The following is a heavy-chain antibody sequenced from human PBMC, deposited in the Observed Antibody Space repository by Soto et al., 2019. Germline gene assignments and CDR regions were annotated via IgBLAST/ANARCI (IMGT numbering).Heavy chain of an antibody. CDR1: GFTFSSYW. CDR2: INSDGSST. CDR3: EKAVVLKYGDSFSFAY. D-gene: IGHD4-17*01. V-gene: IGHV3-74*01. J-gene: IGHJ4*02. Sequence: GGSLRLSCAASGFTFSSYWMHWVRQAPGKGLVWVSRINSDGSSTSYADSVKGRFTISRDNAKNTLYLQMNSLRAEDTAVYYWEKAVVLKYGDSFSFAYGGQGTLVPVSS.